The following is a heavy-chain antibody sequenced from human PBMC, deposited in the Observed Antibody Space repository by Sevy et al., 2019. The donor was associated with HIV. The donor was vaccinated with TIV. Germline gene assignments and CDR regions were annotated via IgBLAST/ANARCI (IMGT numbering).Heavy chain of an antibody. CDR3: TRADVGATGVTFDY. Sequence: GGSLRLSCTASGFTFGDYAMSWFRQAPGKGLEWVGFIRSKAYGGTTEYAASVKGRFTISRDDSKSIAYLQMNSLKTEDTAVYYCTRADVGATGVTFDYWGQGTLVTVSS. V-gene: IGHV3-49*03. CDR2: IRSKAYGGTT. CDR1: GFTFGDYA. J-gene: IGHJ4*02. D-gene: IGHD1-26*01.